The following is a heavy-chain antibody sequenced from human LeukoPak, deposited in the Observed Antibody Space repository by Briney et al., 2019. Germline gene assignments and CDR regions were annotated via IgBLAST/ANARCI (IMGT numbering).Heavy chain of an antibody. D-gene: IGHD6-13*01. V-gene: IGHV5-51*01. CDR2: IYPDDSNT. CDR1: GYSFTTYW. J-gene: IGHJ6*03. Sequence: GESLKISCKGSGYSFTTYWIGWVRQMPGQGLEWMGIIYPDDSNTIYGPSFQGQVTISADKSINTAYLEWSSLKASDTAIYYCARQGAAGKYYYYYMDVWGKGTTVTVSS. CDR3: ARQGAAGKYYYYYMDV.